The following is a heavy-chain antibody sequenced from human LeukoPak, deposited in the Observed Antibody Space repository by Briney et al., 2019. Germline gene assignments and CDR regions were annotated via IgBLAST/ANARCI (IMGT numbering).Heavy chain of an antibody. V-gene: IGHV3-48*04. D-gene: IGHD3-10*02. Sequence: AGSRTLSRAASALTFSSYSMKCDRQAPGKGREWVAYLSSSGSTIYYADSVKGRFTISRDNAKNSLYLQMHSLRAEDTAVYYCAELGITMIGGVWGKGTTVNISS. CDR2: LSSSGSTI. J-gene: IGHJ6*03. CDR3: AELGITMIGGV. CDR1: ALTFSSYS.